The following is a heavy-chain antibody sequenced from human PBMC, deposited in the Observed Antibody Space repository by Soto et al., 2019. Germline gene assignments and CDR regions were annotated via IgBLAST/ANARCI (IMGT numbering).Heavy chain of an antibody. J-gene: IGHJ4*02. CDR3: AREAPGQNDYIWGSYRYTGEAFDY. CDR1: GYTFTSYA. D-gene: IGHD3-16*02. Sequence: VASVKVSCNASGYTFTSYAMHWVRQAPGQRLEWMGWINAGNGNTKYSQRFQGRVTITRDTSASTAYMELSSLRSEDTAVYYCAREAPGQNDYIWGSYRYTGEAFDYWGQGTLVTVSS. CDR2: INAGNGNT. V-gene: IGHV1-3*01.